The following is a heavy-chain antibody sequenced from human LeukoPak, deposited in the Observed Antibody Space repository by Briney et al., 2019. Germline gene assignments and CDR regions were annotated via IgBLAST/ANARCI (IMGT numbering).Heavy chain of an antibody. D-gene: IGHD3-10*01. J-gene: IGHJ4*02. Sequence: SETLSLTCTVSGGSISSSSYYWGWIRQPPGKGLEWIGSIYYSGSTYYNPSLKSRVTISVDTSKNQFSLKLSSVTAADTAVYYCARERGGITMVRGVIIRWGQGTLVTVSS. CDR2: IYYSGST. CDR1: GGSISSSSYY. CDR3: ARERGGITMVRGVIIR. V-gene: IGHV4-39*07.